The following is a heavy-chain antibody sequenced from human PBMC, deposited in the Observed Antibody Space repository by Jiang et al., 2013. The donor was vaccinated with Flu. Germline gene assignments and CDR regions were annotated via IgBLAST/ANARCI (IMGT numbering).Heavy chain of an antibody. Sequence: ESGGGLVQPGGSLRLSCAASGFTFSSYAMSWVRQAPGKGLEWVSAISGSGGSTYYADSVKGRFTISRDNSKNTLYLQMNSLRAEDTAVYYCANLMITFGGVASGAFDYWGQGTLVTVSS. CDR1: GFTFSSYA. CDR3: ANLMITFGGVASGAFDY. V-gene: IGHV3-23*01. J-gene: IGHJ4*02. CDR2: ISGSGGST. D-gene: IGHD3-16*01.